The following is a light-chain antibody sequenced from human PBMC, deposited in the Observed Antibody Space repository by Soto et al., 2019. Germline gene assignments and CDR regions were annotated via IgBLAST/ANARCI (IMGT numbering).Light chain of an antibody. J-gene: IGLJ2*01. CDR1: SSDVGDYNY. V-gene: IGLV2-8*01. CDR3: SSYAGSNNFV. Sequence: QSVLTQPPSASGSPGQSVIISCTGTSSDVGDYNYVSWYQQHPGKAPKLMIYEVNQRPSGVPDRFSGSKSGNTASLAVSGLQAEDEADYYCSSYAGSNNFVFGGGTKLTVL. CDR2: EVN.